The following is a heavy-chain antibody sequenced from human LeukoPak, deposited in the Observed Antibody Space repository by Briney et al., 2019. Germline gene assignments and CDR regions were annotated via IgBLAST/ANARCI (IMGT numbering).Heavy chain of an antibody. D-gene: IGHD4-11*01. V-gene: IGHV4-30-2*01. CDR3: ASDYSNYGGFFDY. Sequence: SQTLSLTCTVSGGSISSGGYYWSWIRQPPGKGLEWIGYIYHSGSTYYNPSLKSRVTISVDRSKNQFSLKLSSVTAADTAVYYCASDYSNYGGFFDYWGQGTLVTVSS. J-gene: IGHJ4*02. CDR2: IYHSGST. CDR1: GGSISSGGYY.